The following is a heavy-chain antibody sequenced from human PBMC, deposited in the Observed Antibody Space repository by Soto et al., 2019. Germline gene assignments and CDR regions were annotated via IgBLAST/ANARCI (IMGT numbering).Heavy chain of an antibody. V-gene: IGHV1-18*01. CDR1: GYRFTSYG. J-gene: IGHJ4*01. CDR2: ISAYDDNT. CDR3: GRGVYYKGSVFLNNNYYVRNV. Sequence: QAQLVQSGPEVKKPGASVKVSCKASGYRFTSYGISWVRQAPGQGLEWLGWISAYDDNTKYAQTLQGRVSMSTDTPKNKAYMGGGTLKSDDRALYYCGRGVYYKGSVFLNNNYYVRNVGAQGPRSTV. D-gene: IGHD3-10*02.